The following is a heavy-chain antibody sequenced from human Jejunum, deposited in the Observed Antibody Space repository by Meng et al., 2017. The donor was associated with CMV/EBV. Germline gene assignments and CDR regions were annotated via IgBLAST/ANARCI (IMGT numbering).Heavy chain of an antibody. Sequence: QGELQECVPGLVKPSEALSLTCSVSGGPTTRYFWSWIRQPAGKGMEWIGRMSSSGSTYYNPSLKSRVTMSMDTAKNQFSLKLTSVTAADTAMYYCARDSSTSFDYWGQGTLVTVSS. CDR1: GGPTTRYF. CDR2: MSSSGST. CDR3: ARDSSTSFDY. J-gene: IGHJ4*02. V-gene: IGHV4-4*07.